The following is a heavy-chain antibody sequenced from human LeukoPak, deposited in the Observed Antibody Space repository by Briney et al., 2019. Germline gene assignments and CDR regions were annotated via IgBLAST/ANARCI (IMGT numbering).Heavy chain of an antibody. CDR2: IYHSGST. J-gene: IGHJ4*02. D-gene: IGHD3-10*01. CDR3: ATARGY. V-gene: IGHV4-38-2*01. CDR1: GYSISSGYY. Sequence: PSETLSLTCAVSGYSISSGYYWGWIRQPPGKGLEWIGSIYHSGSTYYNPSLKSRVTISVDTSKNQFSLKLSSVTAADTAVYYCATARGYWGQGTLVTVSS.